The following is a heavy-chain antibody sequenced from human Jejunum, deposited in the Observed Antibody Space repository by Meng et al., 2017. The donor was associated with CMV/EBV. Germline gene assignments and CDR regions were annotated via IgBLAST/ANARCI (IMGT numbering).Heavy chain of an antibody. CDR2: ISPYNDNA. D-gene: IGHD3-3*01. CDR1: GYTFRNYG. Sequence: CQASGYTFRNYGFTWVRRAPGQGLEWMGYISPYNDNANYAQKFQGRVTMTRDTSTSTAYMELRSLRADDTAVYYCARVFGVAYFDSWGQGTLVTVSS. V-gene: IGHV1-18*01. J-gene: IGHJ4*02. CDR3: ARVFGVAYFDS.